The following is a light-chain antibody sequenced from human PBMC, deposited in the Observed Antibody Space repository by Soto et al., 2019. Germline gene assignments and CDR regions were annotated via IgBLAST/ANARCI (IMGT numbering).Light chain of an antibody. V-gene: IGLV2-8*01. CDR3: SSYAGGDSVL. CDR2: EVT. J-gene: IGLJ2*01. CDR1: SSDVGGYNF. Sequence: QSALTQPPSASGSPGQSVTISCTGTSSDVGGYNFVSWYQHHPGKAPKVILYEVTKRPLGVPDRFSGSKSGNTASLTVSGLQADDEADYYCSSYAGGDSVLFGGGTKVTVL.